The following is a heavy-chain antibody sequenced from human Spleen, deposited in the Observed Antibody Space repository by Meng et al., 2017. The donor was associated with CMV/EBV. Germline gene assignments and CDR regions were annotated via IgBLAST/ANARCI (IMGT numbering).Heavy chain of an antibody. CDR1: GYTFTGYY. D-gene: IGHD6-25*01. CDR2: INPNSGGT. V-gene: IGHV1-2*02. CDR3: ARVPYSSGYYLDF. J-gene: IGHJ4*02. Sequence: ASVKVSCKASGYTFTGYYMHWVRQAPGQGLEWMGWINPNSGGTYYAQKFQGRVTVTRDTSISTAYMELSRLRSDDTAVYYCARVPYSSGYYLDFWGQGTLVTVSS.